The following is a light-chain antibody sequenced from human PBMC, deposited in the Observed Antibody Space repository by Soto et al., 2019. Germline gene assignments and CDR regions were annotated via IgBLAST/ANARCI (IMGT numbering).Light chain of an antibody. CDR1: QTISDY. CDR2: AAS. V-gene: IGKV1-39*02. J-gene: IGKJ1*01. Sequence: DIQLTQSPSSLSASVGDSVTITCRTSQTISDYLNWYQHKPGKAYKLLISAASSLQSGVPSRFSGSGSGTDLTLTISRLEPEDFAVYYCQLYGTSPKTFGQGTKVDIK. CDR3: QLYGTSPKT.